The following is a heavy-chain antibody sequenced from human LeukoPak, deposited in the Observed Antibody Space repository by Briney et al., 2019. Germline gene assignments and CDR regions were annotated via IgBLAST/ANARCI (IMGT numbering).Heavy chain of an antibody. V-gene: IGHV4-59*01. D-gene: IGHD3-10*01. CDR2: IYYSGST. CDR3: ARVEALWFGDGGWFDP. J-gene: IGHJ5*02. CDR1: GGSISSYY. Sequence: SETLSLTCTVSGGSISSYYWSWSRQPPGKGLEWIGYIYYSGSTNYNPSLKSRVTISVDTSKNQFSLKLSSVTAADTAVYYCARVEALWFGDGGWFDPWGQGTLVTVSS.